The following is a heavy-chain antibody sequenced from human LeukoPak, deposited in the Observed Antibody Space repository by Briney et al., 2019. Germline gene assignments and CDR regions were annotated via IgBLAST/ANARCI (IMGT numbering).Heavy chain of an antibody. CDR1: GGSISSSSYY. Sequence: SETLSLTCTVSGGSISSSSYYWGWLRQPPGKGLEWLGSIYYIGSTYYNPSLKSRVTISVDPSKNQFSLKLSSVTAADTAVYYCARHSGYSYGYAYYYYYMDVWGKGTTVTVSS. V-gene: IGHV4-39*01. CDR2: IYYIGST. CDR3: ARHSGYSYGYAYYYYYMDV. D-gene: IGHD5-18*01. J-gene: IGHJ6*03.